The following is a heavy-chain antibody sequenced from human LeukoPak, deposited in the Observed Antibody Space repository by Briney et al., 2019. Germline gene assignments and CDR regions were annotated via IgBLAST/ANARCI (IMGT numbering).Heavy chain of an antibody. Sequence: PGGSLRLSCAASGFTFSSYSMNWVRQAPGKGLEWVSYISSSGSTIYYADSVKGRFTISRDNAKNSLYLQMNSLRAEDTAVYYCASPPYYYYYMDVWGKGTTVTVSS. CDR3: ASPPYYYYYMDV. V-gene: IGHV3-48*04. CDR2: ISSSGSTI. CDR1: GFTFSSYS. J-gene: IGHJ6*03.